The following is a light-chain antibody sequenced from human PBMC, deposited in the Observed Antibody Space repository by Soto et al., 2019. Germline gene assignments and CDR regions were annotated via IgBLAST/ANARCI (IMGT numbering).Light chain of an antibody. Sequence: DFPMTQSPSSLSASVGDRVTITCRASQSISTYLNWYQQKPGRAPKLLIYAASSLQSGVPSRFSGSGSGTDFTLTINSLQPEDFATYYCQQSYSTLYTFGQGTKLEIK. V-gene: IGKV1-39*01. CDR3: QQSYSTLYT. CDR1: QSISTY. CDR2: AAS. J-gene: IGKJ2*01.